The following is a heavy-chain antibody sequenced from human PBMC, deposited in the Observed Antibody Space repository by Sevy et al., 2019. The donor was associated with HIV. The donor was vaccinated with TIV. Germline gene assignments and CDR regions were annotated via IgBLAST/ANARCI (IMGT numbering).Heavy chain of an antibody. CDR2: ISSAGSNK. Sequence: GGSLRLSCAASGLTFSSHAMHWVRQAPGKGLEWVAVISSAGSNKYYADSVKGRFTISRDNPKNTLYLQMNSLRPEDTAVYYCTRDAGYSIASSPSDDWGQGTLVTVSS. D-gene: IGHD3-3*02. CDR3: TRDAGYSIASSPSDD. CDR1: GLTFSSHA. J-gene: IGHJ4*02. V-gene: IGHV3-30-3*01.